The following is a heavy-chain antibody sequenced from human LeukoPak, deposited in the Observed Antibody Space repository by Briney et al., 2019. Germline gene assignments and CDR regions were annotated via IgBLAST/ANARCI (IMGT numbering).Heavy chain of an antibody. CDR3: ARDRFRGREFDP. J-gene: IGHJ5*02. CDR1: GFTFSSYW. V-gene: IGHV3-74*01. D-gene: IGHD3-10*01. Sequence: GRSLRLSCAASGFTFSSYWMHWVRQAPGKGLVWVSRINTDGSSTSYADSVKGRFTISRDNAKNTLYLQMNSLRAEDTAVYYCARDRFRGREFDPWGQGTLVTVSS. CDR2: INTDGSST.